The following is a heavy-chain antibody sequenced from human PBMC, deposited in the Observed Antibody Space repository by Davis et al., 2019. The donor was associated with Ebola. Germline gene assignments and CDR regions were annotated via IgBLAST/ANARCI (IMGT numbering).Heavy chain of an antibody. J-gene: IGHJ4*02. CDR1: GGSFSGYY. Sequence: SETLSLTCAVYGGSFSGYYWSWIRQPPGKGLEWIGEINHSGSTNYNPSLKSRVTISVDTSKNQFSLKLSSVTAADTAVYYCARPYGEFLGGAFDNWGQGILVTVSS. CDR3: ARPYGEFLGGAFDN. V-gene: IGHV4-34*01. CDR2: INHSGST. D-gene: IGHD4-17*01.